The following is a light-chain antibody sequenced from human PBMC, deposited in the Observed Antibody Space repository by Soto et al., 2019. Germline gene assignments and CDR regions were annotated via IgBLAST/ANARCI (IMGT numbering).Light chain of an antibody. CDR3: SSYTSSSTRV. CDR2: EVS. J-gene: IGLJ1*01. Sequence: QSALTQPASVSGSPGQSITISCTGTSSDVGGYNYVSWYQQHPGKAPKLMIYEVSNRPSGVSNRFSGSKSGNTASLTISGLQAEDEADYYCSSYTSSSTRVFGNGTKVTV. CDR1: SSDVGGYNY. V-gene: IGLV2-14*01.